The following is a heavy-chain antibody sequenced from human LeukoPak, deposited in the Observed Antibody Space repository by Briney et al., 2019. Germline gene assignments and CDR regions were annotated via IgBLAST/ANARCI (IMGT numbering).Heavy chain of an antibody. V-gene: IGHV1-18*01. CDR3: ARVGDTVVVPAAPDY. J-gene: IGHJ4*02. Sequence: ASVKVSCKASGYTFTSYGISWVRQAPGQGLEWMGWISAYNGNTNYAQKLQGRVTMTTDTSTSTAYMELRSLRSDDTAVYYCARVGDTVVVPAAPDYWGQGTLVTVSS. CDR2: ISAYNGNT. D-gene: IGHD2-2*01. CDR1: GYTFTSYG.